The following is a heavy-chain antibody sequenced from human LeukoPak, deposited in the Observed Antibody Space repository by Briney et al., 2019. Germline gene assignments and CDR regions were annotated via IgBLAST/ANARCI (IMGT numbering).Heavy chain of an antibody. CDR2: ISAHNGNT. Sequence: ASVKVSCKASGYTFASYGISWVRQAPGQGLEWMGWISAHNGNTNYAQKLQGRVTMTTDTSTSTAYMELRSLGSDDKAVDYCGRDRALIKRLPFNRGQGTLVNVSS. V-gene: IGHV1-18*01. D-gene: IGHD3-10*01. CDR3: GRDRALIKRLPFN. J-gene: IGHJ4*02. CDR1: GYTFASYG.